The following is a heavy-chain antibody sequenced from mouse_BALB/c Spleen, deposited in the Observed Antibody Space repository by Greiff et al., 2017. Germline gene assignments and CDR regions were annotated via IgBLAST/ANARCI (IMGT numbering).Heavy chain of an antibody. CDR2: ISDGGSYT. CDR1: GFTFSDYY. CDR3: ARDLTTATRDWFAY. Sequence: EVQGVESGGGLVKPGGSLKLSCAASGFTFSDYYMYWVRQTPEKRLEWVATISDGGSYTYYPDSVKGRFTISRDNAKNNLYLQMSSLKSEDTAMYYCARDLTTATRDWFAYWGQGTLVTVSA. V-gene: IGHV5-4*02. J-gene: IGHJ3*01. D-gene: IGHD1-2*01.